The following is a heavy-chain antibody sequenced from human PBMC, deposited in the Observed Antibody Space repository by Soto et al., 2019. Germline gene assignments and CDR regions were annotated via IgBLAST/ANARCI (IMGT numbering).Heavy chain of an antibody. CDR3: ARDSSEYQLLRLYYGMDV. CDR2: ISSSSSYT. V-gene: IGHV3-11*05. J-gene: IGHJ6*02. D-gene: IGHD2-2*01. Sequence: GGSLRLSCAASGFTFSDYYMSWIRQAPGKGLEWVSYISSSSSYTNYADSVKGRFTISRDNAKNSLYLQMNSLRAEDTAVYYCARDSSEYQLLRLYYGMDVWGQGTTVTVSS. CDR1: GFTFSDYY.